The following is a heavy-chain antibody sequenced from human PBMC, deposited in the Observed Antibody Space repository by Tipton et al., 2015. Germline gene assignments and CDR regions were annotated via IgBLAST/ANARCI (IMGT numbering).Heavy chain of an antibody. J-gene: IGHJ4*02. D-gene: IGHD2/OR15-2a*01. Sequence: QLVQSGAEVKKPGESLKISCKGSTYSFTDYWVAWVRQMPGKGLEWMGMIYPGDSETKYSPAFQGQVTMSADRSIRTAYLQWNSLRASDTAMYFCARLYCNSTKCLNYFDYWGQGTLVTVSS. V-gene: IGHV5-51*03. CDR3: ARLYCNSTKCLNYFDY. CDR1: TYSFTDYW. CDR2: IYPGDSET.